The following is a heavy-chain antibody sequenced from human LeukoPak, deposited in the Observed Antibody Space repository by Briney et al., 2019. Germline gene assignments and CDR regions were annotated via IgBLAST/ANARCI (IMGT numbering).Heavy chain of an antibody. CDR2: IWYDGSNK. Sequence: PGRSLRLSCAASGFTFSSYGMHWVRQAPGKGLEWVAVIWYDGSNKYYADSVKGRFTISRDNSKNTLYLQMNSLRAEDTAVYYCARNPVLVRGYYYYYGMDVWGQGPTVTVSS. J-gene: IGHJ6*02. D-gene: IGHD3-10*01. V-gene: IGHV3-33*01. CDR1: GFTFSSYG. CDR3: ARNPVLVRGYYYYYGMDV.